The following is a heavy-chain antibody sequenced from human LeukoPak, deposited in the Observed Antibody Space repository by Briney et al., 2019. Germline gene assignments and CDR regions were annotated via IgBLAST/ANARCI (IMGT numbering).Heavy chain of an antibody. D-gene: IGHD6-19*01. V-gene: IGHV3-74*01. Sequence: GGSLRLSCAASGFTFSRYWMHWVRQAPGKGLVWVSRINNEGSITHYAESVKGRFTISRDNAKNTLYLQMNSLRVEATAVYDCAGGGSIEVAGYWGQGTLVTVSS. J-gene: IGHJ4*02. CDR2: INNEGSIT. CDR3: AGGGSIEVAGY. CDR1: GFTFSRYW.